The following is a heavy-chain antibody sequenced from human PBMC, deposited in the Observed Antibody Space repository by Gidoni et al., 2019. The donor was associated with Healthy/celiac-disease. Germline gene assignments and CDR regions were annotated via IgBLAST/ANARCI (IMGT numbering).Heavy chain of an antibody. CDR3: ARGGEDIVVVVAATPARGIGYFDY. CDR1: GGSFSGYY. J-gene: IGHJ4*02. V-gene: IGHV4-34*01. Sequence: QVQLQQWGAGLLTPSETLSLTCAVYGGSFSGYYCSWIRPPPGKGLEWIGEINHSGSTNYNPSLKSRGTISVDTSKNQFSLKLSSVTAADTAVYYCARGGEDIVVVVAATPARGIGYFDYWGQGTLVTVSS. CDR2: INHSGST. D-gene: IGHD2-15*01.